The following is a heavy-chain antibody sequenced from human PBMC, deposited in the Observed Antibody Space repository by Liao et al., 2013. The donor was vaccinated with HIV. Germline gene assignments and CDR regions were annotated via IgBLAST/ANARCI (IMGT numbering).Heavy chain of an antibody. CDR2: IYSSGSA. CDR3: ARDPSQRYSSETWFDT. Sequence: QVQLQESGPGLVKPSETLSLTCTVSGGSISSYYWSWIRQPAGKGLEWIGRIYSSGSANYNPSLKSRVTISVDTSKNQFSLKLNSVTAADTAVYYCARDPSQRYSSETWFDTWGQGTLVAVSS. CDR1: GGSISSYY. D-gene: IGHD3-9*01. J-gene: IGHJ5*02. V-gene: IGHV4-4*07.